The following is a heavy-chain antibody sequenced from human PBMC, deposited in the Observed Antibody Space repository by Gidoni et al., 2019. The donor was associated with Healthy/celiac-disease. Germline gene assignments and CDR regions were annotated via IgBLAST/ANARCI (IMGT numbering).Heavy chain of an antibody. V-gene: IGHV3-11*06. CDR2: ISSSSSYT. CDR3: ARGEEQLVPPDY. Sequence: QVQLVESGGGLVKPGGSLRLSCAASGLTFSDYYMSWIRQAPGKGLEWVSYISSSSSYTNYADSVKGRFTISRDNAKNSLYLQMNSLRAEDTAVYYCARGEEQLVPPDYWGQGTLVTVSS. D-gene: IGHD6-6*01. CDR1: GLTFSDYY. J-gene: IGHJ4*02.